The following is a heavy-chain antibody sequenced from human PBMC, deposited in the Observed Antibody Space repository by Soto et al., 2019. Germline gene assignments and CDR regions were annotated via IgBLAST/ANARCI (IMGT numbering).Heavy chain of an antibody. CDR1: GGSISPSY. V-gene: IGHV4-59*01. Sequence: QVRLQESGPGLVKPSETLSLTCTVSGGSISPSYWNWVRQPPGKRPEWIGSIYYTGNTHYNPSLKSRVAISRDTSTNQFSLELTSVTAADTAMYICAAGLDHNKVGYWGQGTLVTVSS. J-gene: IGHJ4*02. CDR3: AAGLDHNKVGY. D-gene: IGHD2-2*03. CDR2: IYYTGNT.